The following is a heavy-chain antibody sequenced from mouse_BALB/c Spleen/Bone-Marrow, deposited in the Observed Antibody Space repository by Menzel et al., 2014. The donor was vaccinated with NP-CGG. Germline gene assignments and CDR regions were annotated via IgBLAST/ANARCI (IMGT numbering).Heavy chain of an antibody. CDR2: ISSGSSTI. Sequence: EVQGVESGGGLVQPGGSRKLSCAASGFTLSSFGMHWVRQAPEKGLEWVAYISSGSSTIFYADTVKGRFTVSRDNPKDTLFLQMTSLRSEDTAMYFCTRGGNWDDFDSWGQGTTLTVSS. CDR1: GFTLSSFG. CDR3: TRGGNWDDFDS. J-gene: IGHJ2*01. V-gene: IGHV5-17*02. D-gene: IGHD4-1*01.